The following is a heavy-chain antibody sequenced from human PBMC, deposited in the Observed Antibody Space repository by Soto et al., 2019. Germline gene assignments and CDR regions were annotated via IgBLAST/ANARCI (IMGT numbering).Heavy chain of an antibody. CDR1: GGTFSRYT. CDR3: ARDLQPRSVTTYYDYDYYYVDV. CDR2: LIPILGIA. J-gene: IGHJ6*03. Sequence: SVKVSSKASGGTFSRYTISWGRQAPGQGLEWMGRLIPILGIANYAQKFQGRVTITADKSTSTAYMELSSLRSEDTAVYYCARDLQPRSVTTYYDYDYYYVDVWGKGTTVTVSS. D-gene: IGHD2-2*01. V-gene: IGHV1-69*04.